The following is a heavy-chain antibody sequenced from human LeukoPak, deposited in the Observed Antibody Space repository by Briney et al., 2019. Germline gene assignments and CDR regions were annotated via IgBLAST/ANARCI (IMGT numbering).Heavy chain of an antibody. J-gene: IGHJ4*02. V-gene: IGHV3-30*04. CDR3: TFRCGSCYPPLDY. D-gene: IGHD2-15*01. Sequence: GGSLRLSCAASGFTFSSYAMHWVRQAPGKGLEWVAVISYDGSNKYYADSVKGRFTISRDNSKNTLYLQMNSLKTEDTAVYYCTFRCGSCYPPLDYWGQGTLVTVSS. CDR1: GFTFSSYA. CDR2: ISYDGSNK.